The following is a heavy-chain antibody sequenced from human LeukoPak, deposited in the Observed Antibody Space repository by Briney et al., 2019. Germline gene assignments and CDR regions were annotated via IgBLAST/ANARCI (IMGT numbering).Heavy chain of an antibody. Sequence: SETLSLTCTVSGYSISSGYYWGWIRQPPGKGLEWVGSIYHSGSTYYNPSLKSRVTISVDTSKNQFSLKLSSVTAADTAVYYCARVKDIVVVVAAPYAFDIWGQGTMVTVSS. V-gene: IGHV4-38-2*02. J-gene: IGHJ3*02. D-gene: IGHD2-15*01. CDR1: GYSISSGYY. CDR3: ARVKDIVVVVAAPYAFDI. CDR2: IYHSGST.